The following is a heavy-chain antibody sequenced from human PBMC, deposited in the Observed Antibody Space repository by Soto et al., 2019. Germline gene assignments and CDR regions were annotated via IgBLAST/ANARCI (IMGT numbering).Heavy chain of an antibody. CDR2: IYYSGST. CDR1: GGSISSGGYY. CDR3: ARWTRVDYYDSSGYYDY. Sequence: SETLSLTCTVSGGSISSGGYYWSWIRQHPGKGLEWIGYIYYSGSTYYNPSLKSRVTISVDTSKNQFSLKLSSVTAADTAVYYCARWTRVDYYDSSGYYDYWGQGTLVTVPQ. D-gene: IGHD3-22*01. J-gene: IGHJ4*02. V-gene: IGHV4-31*03.